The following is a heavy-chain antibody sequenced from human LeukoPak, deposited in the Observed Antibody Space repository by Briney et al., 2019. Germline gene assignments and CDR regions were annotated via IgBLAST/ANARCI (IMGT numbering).Heavy chain of an antibody. CDR1: GGSITSYY. D-gene: IGHD4/OR15-4a*01. V-gene: IGHV4-59*01. Sequence: PSETLSLTCTVSGGSITSYYWSWIRQPPGKGLEWIGYIYYSESTNYNPSLKSRVTISVDTSKNQFSLKLSSVTAADTAVYYCAGSSYGGATHFDHWGQGTLVTVSS. CDR2: IYYSEST. CDR3: AGSSYGGATHFDH. J-gene: IGHJ4*02.